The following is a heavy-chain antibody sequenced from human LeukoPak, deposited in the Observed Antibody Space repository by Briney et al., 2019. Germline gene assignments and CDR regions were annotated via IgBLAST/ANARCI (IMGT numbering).Heavy chain of an antibody. CDR3: AKDFGNCINGVCYGTPFDY. CDR1: GFIFKSYA. D-gene: IGHD2-8*01. CDR2: ISGSGDST. V-gene: IGHV3-23*01. Sequence: PGGSLRLSCAASGFIFKSYAMSWVRQAAGKGLEWVSGISGSGDSTYYADSVKGQFTISRDNSKNTLYLQMNSLRAEDTAVYYCAKDFGNCINGVCYGTPFDYWGQGTLVTVSS. J-gene: IGHJ4*02.